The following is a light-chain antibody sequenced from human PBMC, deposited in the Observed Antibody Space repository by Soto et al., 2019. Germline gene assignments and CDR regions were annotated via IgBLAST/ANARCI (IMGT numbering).Light chain of an antibody. V-gene: IGKV1-6*01. CDR1: QGIRNA. CDR2: AAS. J-gene: IGKJ2*01. Sequence: AIQMTQSPSSLSASVGDRVTITCRASQGIRNALAWYPKKPGKAPNFLIYAASNLQSGVPSRFGGSGSGTDFTLTISLLQPEDLATYYCLQYYNSPYTFGPGTKLVIK. CDR3: LQYYNSPYT.